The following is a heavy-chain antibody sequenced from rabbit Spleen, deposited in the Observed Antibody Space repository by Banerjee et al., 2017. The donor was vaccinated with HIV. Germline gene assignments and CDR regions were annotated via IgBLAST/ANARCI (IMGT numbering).Heavy chain of an antibody. D-gene: IGHD1-1*01. Sequence: QQLVESGGGLVKPGASLTLTCTASGFDFSRGYDMCWVRQAPGKGLEWIGCIYTGNVKTYYASWAKGRFTISKTSSTTVTLQMTSLTVADTATYFCASGYSDVYFTLWGQGTLVTVS. CDR1: GFDFSRGYD. CDR3: ASGYSDVYFTL. J-gene: IGHJ4*01. V-gene: IGHV1S40*01. CDR2: IYTGNVKT.